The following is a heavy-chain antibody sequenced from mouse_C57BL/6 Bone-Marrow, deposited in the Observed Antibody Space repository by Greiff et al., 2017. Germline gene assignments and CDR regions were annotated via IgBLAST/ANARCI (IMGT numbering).Heavy chain of an antibody. D-gene: IGHD2-3*01. CDR1: GFSLTSYA. CDR2: LWTGGGT. V-gene: IGHV2-9-1*01. J-gene: IGHJ3*01. CDR3: AKIYDGYYLFAY. Sequence: VQLQQSGPGLVAPSQSLSITCTVSGFSLTSYAISWVRQPPGKGLEWLGVLWTGGGTNYNSALKSRLSISKDNSKSQVFLKMNSLQTDDTARYYCAKIYDGYYLFAYWGQGTLVTVSA.